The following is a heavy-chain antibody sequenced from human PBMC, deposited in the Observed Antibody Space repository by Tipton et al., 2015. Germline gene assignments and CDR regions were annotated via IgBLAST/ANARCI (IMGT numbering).Heavy chain of an antibody. Sequence: TLSLTCTVSGGSITSSNYYWDWVRQPPGKGLEWIGNTYDSGRTSYNPSLSRRVTISGDMSKNEFSRGLSSVTAADTAVYYCAREVRYCAGGSCYSLDHWGQGALVTVSS. CDR2: TYDSGRT. J-gene: IGHJ4*02. V-gene: IGHV4-39*02. CDR3: AREVRYCAGGSCYSLDH. CDR1: GGSITSSNYY. D-gene: IGHD2-15*01.